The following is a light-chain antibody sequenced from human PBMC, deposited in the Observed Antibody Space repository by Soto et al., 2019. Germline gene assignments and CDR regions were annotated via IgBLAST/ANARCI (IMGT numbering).Light chain of an antibody. V-gene: IGKV3D-20*02. CDR2: DAS. CDR3: QQRSNWPRT. J-gene: IGKJ1*01. Sequence: EIVLTQSPGILSLSPGERATLSCRASQSVSSSSLAWYQQKPGQAPRLLIYDASSRATGIPDRFSGSGSGAEFTLTISSLQSEDLAVYYCQQRSNWPRTFGQGTKGDIK. CDR1: QSVSSSS.